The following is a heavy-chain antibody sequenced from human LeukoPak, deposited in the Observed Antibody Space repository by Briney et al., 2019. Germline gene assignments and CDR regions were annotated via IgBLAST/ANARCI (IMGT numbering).Heavy chain of an antibody. Sequence: SETLSLTCTVSGGSISSSSYYWGWIRQPPGKGLEWIGSIYYSGSTYYNPSLKSRVTISVDTSKNQFSLKLSSVTAADTAVYYCARELTYSGSYYPYYYYGMDVWGQGTTVTVSS. CDR3: ARELTYSGSYYPYYYYGMDV. CDR2: IYYSGST. CDR1: GGSISSSSYY. V-gene: IGHV4-39*07. D-gene: IGHD1-26*01. J-gene: IGHJ6*02.